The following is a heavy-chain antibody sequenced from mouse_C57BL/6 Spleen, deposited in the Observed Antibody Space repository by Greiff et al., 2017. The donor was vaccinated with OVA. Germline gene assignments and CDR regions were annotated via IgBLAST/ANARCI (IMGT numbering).Heavy chain of an antibody. J-gene: IGHJ2*01. CDR3: ANSNLYFDY. CDR1: GFTFSSYG. CDR2: ISSGGSYT. Sequence: VQLQQSGGDLVKPGGSLKLSCAASGFTFSSYGMSWVRQTPDKRLEWVATISSGGSYTYYPDSVKGRFTISRDNAKNTLYLQMSSLKSEDTAMYYCANSNLYFDYWGQGTTLTVSS. V-gene: IGHV5-6*01. D-gene: IGHD2-5*01.